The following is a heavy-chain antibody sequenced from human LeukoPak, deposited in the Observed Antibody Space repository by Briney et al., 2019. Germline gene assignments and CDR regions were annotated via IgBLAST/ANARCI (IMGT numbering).Heavy chain of an antibody. CDR1: GFTLSSYW. CDR3: ARDAMRLVDLDY. J-gene: IGHJ4*02. D-gene: IGHD2-2*01. Sequence: GGSLRLSCAACGFTLSSYWMTWVRQARGKGVEGVAKIKPDGSKEYYVDSVKGRFTISRDNAKNSLYLQMNSLRAEDTAVYYCARDAMRLVDLDYWGQGTLVTVSS. V-gene: IGHV3-7*03. CDR2: IKPDGSKE.